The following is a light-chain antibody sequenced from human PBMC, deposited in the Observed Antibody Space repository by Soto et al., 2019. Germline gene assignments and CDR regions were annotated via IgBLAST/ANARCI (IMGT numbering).Light chain of an antibody. J-gene: IGLJ1*01. CDR2: GNS. Sequence: QCALTRPPSVSGAPGQRVTISCTGSSSNIGAGYDVHWYQQLPGTAPKLLIYGNSNRPSGVPDRFSGSKSGTSASLAITGLQAEDEADYYCQSYDSSLSGSPNYVFGTGTKVTVL. CDR1: SSNIGAGYD. V-gene: IGLV1-40*01. CDR3: QSYDSSLSGSPNYV.